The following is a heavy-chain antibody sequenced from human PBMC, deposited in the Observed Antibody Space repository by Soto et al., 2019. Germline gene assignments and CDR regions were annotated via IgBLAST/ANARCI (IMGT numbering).Heavy chain of an antibody. D-gene: IGHD2-2*02. Sequence: SETLSLTCAVYGGSFSGYYWSWIRQPPGKGLEWIGEINHSGSTNYNPSLKSRVTISVDTSKNQFSLKLSSVTAADTAVYYCARDRAQCSSTSCYTFDYWGQGTLVPVSS. CDR3: ARDRAQCSSTSCYTFDY. CDR2: INHSGST. CDR1: GGSFSGYY. V-gene: IGHV4-34*01. J-gene: IGHJ4*02.